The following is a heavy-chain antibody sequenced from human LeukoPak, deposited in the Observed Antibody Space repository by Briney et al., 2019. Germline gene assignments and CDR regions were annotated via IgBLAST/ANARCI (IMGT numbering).Heavy chain of an antibody. CDR2: ISSSSSYI. J-gene: IGHJ4*02. CDR3: ARDLSLGQQLAEKYFDY. CDR1: GITFSSYS. V-gene: IGHV3-21*01. D-gene: IGHD6-13*01. Sequence: KSGGSLRLSCAASGITFSSYSMNWVRQAPGKGLEWVSSISSSSSYIYYADSVKGRFTISRDNAKNSLYLQMNSLRAEDTAVYYCARDLSLGQQLAEKYFDYWGQGTLATVSS.